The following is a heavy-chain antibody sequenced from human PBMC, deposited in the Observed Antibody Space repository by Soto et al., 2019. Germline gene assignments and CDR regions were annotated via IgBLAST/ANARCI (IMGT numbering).Heavy chain of an antibody. Sequence: QVQLQESGPGLVKPSQTLSLTCTVSGGSISSDNYYWTWIRQPPGEGLEWIGYIYHTGRTLYNPSLKSRVTISIDTSKNQFSLRLSSVSAADTAVYYCARELSNAPDYFDGWGQGTLVTVSS. CDR2: IYHTGRT. V-gene: IGHV4-30-4*01. CDR3: ARELSNAPDYFDG. J-gene: IGHJ4*02. CDR1: GGSISSDNYY. D-gene: IGHD6-13*01.